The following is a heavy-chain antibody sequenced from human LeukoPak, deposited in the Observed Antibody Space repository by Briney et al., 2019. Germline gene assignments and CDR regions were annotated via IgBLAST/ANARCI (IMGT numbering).Heavy chain of an antibody. D-gene: IGHD3-22*01. J-gene: IGHJ4*02. Sequence: GGSLRLSCAASGFTFDDYGMSWVRQAPGKGLEWVSGINWNGGSTGYADSLKGRFTISRDNANNSLYLQMNSLRVEDTALYYCARGSYYDTSGYYAFWGQGTLVTVSS. CDR1: GFTFDDYG. CDR2: INWNGGST. V-gene: IGHV3-20*04. CDR3: ARGSYYDTSGYYAF.